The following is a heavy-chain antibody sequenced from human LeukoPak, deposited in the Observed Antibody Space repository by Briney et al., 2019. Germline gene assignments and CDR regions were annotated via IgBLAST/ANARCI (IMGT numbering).Heavy chain of an antibody. J-gene: IGHJ3*02. CDR1: GFTVSSNY. CDR3: ARDHPTVVTGAFDI. D-gene: IGHD4-23*01. V-gene: IGHV3-53*01. CDR2: IYSGGST. Sequence: PGGSLRLSCAASGFTVSSNYMSWVRQAPGKGLEWVSVIYSGGSTYYADSVKGRFTISRDNSKNTLYLQMNSLRAEDTAVYYCARDHPTVVTGAFDIWGQGTMVTVSS.